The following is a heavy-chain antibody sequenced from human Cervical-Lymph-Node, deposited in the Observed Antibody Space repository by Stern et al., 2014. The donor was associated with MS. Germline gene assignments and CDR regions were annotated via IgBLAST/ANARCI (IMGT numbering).Heavy chain of an antibody. CDR3: VRGTDMDV. Sequence: EVQLEESGGNLVQPGGSRRLSCAVSGFTVTTNYMSWVRQAPGKGLEWVSVIFSGGDTYYADSVKGRFTISRDKSKNTLYLQMNSLTEEDTAVYYCVRGTDMDVWGQGTTVTVSS. CDR2: IFSGGDT. CDR1: GFTVTTNY. J-gene: IGHJ6*02. V-gene: IGHV3-66*01.